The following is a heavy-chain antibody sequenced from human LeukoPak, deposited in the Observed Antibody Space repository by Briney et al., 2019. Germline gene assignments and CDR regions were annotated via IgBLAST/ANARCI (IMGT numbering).Heavy chain of an antibody. Sequence: PGGSLRLSCAASGFTFSGYGMHWVRQAPGKGLEWVAFIHYDGSDKYYADSVEGRFTISRDNSKNTPYLQMNSLRAEDKAVYYCAKDLGNSFDYWGQGTLVTVSS. J-gene: IGHJ4*02. D-gene: IGHD4-23*01. V-gene: IGHV3-30*02. CDR2: IHYDGSDK. CDR1: GFTFSGYG. CDR3: AKDLGNSFDY.